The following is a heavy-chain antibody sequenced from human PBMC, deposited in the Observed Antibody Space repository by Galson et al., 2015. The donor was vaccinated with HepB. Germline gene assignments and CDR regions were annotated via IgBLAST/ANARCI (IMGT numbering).Heavy chain of an antibody. J-gene: IGHJ6*02. CDR3: ARVGARDGAVATKGGMDV. V-gene: IGHV1-18*01. Sequence: SVKVSCKASGYTFTSYGISWVRQAPGQGLEWMGWISAYNGNTNYAQKLQGRVTMTTDTSTSTAYMELRSLRSDDTAVYYCARVGARDGAVATKGGMDVWGQGTTVTVSS. CDR2: ISAYNGNT. D-gene: IGHD5-12*01. CDR1: GYTFTSYG.